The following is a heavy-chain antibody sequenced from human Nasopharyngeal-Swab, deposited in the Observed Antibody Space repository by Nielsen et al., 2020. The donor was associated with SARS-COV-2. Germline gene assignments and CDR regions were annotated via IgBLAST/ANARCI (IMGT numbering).Heavy chain of an antibody. D-gene: IGHD5-18*01. CDR1: GFTFSSYG. CDR2: IWYDGGNK. CDR3: ARNTAMALFYYYYYMDV. J-gene: IGHJ6*03. Sequence: GESLKISCAASGFTFSSYGMHWVRQAPGKGLEWVAVIWYDGGNKYYADSVKGRFTISRDNSKNTLYLQMNSLRAEDTAVYYCARNTAMALFYYYYYMDVWGKGTTVTVSS. V-gene: IGHV3-33*01.